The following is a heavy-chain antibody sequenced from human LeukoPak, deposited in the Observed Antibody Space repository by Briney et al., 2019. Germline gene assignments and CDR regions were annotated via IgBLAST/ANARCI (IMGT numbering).Heavy chain of an antibody. CDR1: GGSISSYY. CDR3: ARVDNWNLENWFDP. Sequence: PSETLSLTCTVSGGSISSYYWSWIRQPPGKGLERIGYIYYSGSTNYNPSLKSRVTISVDTSKNQFSLKLSSVTASDTAVYYCARVDNWNLENWFDPWGQGTLVTVSS. D-gene: IGHD1-7*01. J-gene: IGHJ5*02. V-gene: IGHV4-59*12. CDR2: IYYSGST.